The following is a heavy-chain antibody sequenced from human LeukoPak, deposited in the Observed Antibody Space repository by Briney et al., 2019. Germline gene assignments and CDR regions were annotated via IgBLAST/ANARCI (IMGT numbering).Heavy chain of an antibody. Sequence: GGSLRLSCAASEFTFSDYYMSWIRQAPGKGLEWVSHISSSSRYTNYADSVKGRFTIPRDNAKNSLYPQMNSLRAEDTAVYYCASMGGYYDYVWGSYRSDYWGQGTLVTVSS. V-gene: IGHV3-11*06. CDR1: EFTFSDYY. D-gene: IGHD3-16*02. CDR2: ISSSSRYT. CDR3: ASMGGYYDYVWGSYRSDY. J-gene: IGHJ4*02.